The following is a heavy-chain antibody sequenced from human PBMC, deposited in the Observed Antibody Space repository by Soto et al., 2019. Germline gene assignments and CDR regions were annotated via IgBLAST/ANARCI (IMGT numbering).Heavy chain of an antibody. CDR3: ARAQGYSSSWLTLEFYYYYGMDV. V-gene: IGHV4-61*01. D-gene: IGHD6-13*01. Sequence: PSETLSLTCTVSGGSVSSGSYYWSWIRQPPGKGLEWIGYIYYSGSTNYNPSLKSRVTISVDTSKNQFSLKLSSVTAADTAVYYCARAQGYSSSWLTLEFYYYYGMDVWGQGTTVTVSS. CDR1: GGSVSSGSYY. J-gene: IGHJ6*02. CDR2: IYYSGST.